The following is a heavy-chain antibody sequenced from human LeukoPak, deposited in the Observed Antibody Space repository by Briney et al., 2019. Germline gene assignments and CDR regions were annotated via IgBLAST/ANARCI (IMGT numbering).Heavy chain of an antibody. D-gene: IGHD3-3*01. Sequence: SETLSLTCTVSGGSISSYHWSWIRQPPGKGLEWIGNMYYSGSTNYNPSLRSRVTISVDTSKSQFSLKLSSVTAADTAVYYCARDSYDFWSGSLSGYMDVWGKGTTVTVSS. V-gene: IGHV4-59*01. CDR2: MYYSGST. CDR3: ARDSYDFWSGSLSGYMDV. J-gene: IGHJ6*03. CDR1: GGSISSYH.